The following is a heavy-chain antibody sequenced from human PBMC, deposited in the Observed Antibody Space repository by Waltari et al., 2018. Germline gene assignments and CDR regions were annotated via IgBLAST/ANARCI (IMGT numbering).Heavy chain of an antibody. D-gene: IGHD1-1*01. V-gene: IGHV3-13*01. CDR2: IGTYGNT. Sequence: EVQLVEAGGGLVQPGGSVRLSGAASGFTFSTYDMHWVRQGTGNRLEWFSAIGTYGNTFYIDSVKGRFTISRENAKSSLYLQMNSLRAEDTAMYYCAGVNWNDRTFAIWGQGTLVTVSS. J-gene: IGHJ3*02. CDR3: AGVNWNDRTFAI. CDR1: GFTFSTYD.